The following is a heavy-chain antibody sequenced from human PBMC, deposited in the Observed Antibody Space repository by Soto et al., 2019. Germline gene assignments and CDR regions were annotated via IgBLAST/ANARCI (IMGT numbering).Heavy chain of an antibody. J-gene: IGHJ4*02. Sequence: QVKLQESGPGLVKPSDTLSLTCAVSGYSISSSNWWGWIRQPPGKGLEWIGYIYYSETTYYNPSLKSRVTMSVDKSKNQFSLKLTSVTAVDTAVYYCARREIQGPIDYWGQGTLVTVSS. CDR3: ARREIQGPIDY. CDR1: GYSISSSNW. CDR2: IYYSETT. D-gene: IGHD1-26*01. V-gene: IGHV4-28*01.